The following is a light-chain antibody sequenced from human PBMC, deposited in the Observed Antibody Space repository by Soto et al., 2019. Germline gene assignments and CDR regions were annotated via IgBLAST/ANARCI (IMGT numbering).Light chain of an antibody. CDR2: EVS. CDR3: SSYTLSNTLV. CDR1: NSDVGDFYY. J-gene: IGLJ3*02. V-gene: IGLV2-14*03. Sequence: QSALTQPASVSGSPGQSITIACTAINSDVGDFYYVSWYHQHPGKAPKLLIYEVSKRPSGVSNRFSAFKSANTASLTISGLQADDEGNYYCSSYTLSNTLVFGGGAKLTVL.